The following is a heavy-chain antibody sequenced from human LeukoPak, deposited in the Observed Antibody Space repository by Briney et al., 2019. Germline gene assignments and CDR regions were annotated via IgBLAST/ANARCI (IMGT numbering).Heavy chain of an antibody. Sequence: WFSSISSSSSYIYYLDSVKGRFTISRDNSKNTLYLQMNSLRAEDTAVYYCARALSEYAFDIWGQGTMVTVSS. CDR2: ISSSSSYI. CDR3: ARALSEYAFDI. J-gene: IGHJ3*02. V-gene: IGHV3-21*04.